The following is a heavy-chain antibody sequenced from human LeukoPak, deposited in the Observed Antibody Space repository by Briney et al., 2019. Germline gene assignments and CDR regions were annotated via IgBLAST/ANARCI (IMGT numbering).Heavy chain of an antibody. Sequence: PSETLSLTCTVSGGSISSSSYYWGWIRQPPGKGLEWIGSIYYSGSTYYNPSLKSRVTISVDTSKNQFSLEVSSVTAADTAVYYCARIPRWCSGDRCYSQSYFDYWGQGTLVTVSS. J-gene: IGHJ4*02. CDR3: ARIPRWCSGDRCYSQSYFDY. CDR1: GGSISSSSYY. D-gene: IGHD2-15*01. V-gene: IGHV4-39*07. CDR2: IYYSGST.